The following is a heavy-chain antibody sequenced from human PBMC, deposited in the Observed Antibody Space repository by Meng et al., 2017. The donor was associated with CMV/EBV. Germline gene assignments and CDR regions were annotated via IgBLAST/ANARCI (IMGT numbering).Heavy chain of an antibody. CDR2: INHSGST. Sequence: QVQLHQLGAGLLNPSYTLSLTGSVYGGSFSGDYWSWIRQPPGKVLEWIREINHSGSTNYNPSLKTRVTISVDTSKNQFSLKLSSVTAADTAVYYCARGGNWFDPWGQGTLVTVSS. V-gene: IGHV4-34*01. CDR3: ARGGNWFDP. J-gene: IGHJ5*02. CDR1: GGSFSGDY.